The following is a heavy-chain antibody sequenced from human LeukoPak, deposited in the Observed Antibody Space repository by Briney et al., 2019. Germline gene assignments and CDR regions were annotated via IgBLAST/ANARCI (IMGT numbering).Heavy chain of an antibody. CDR3: ARDSSMGWFGELRAFDY. CDR1: GGTFSSYA. D-gene: IGHD3-10*01. J-gene: IGHJ4*02. CDR2: IIPILGIA. Sequence: GASVKVSCKASGGTFSSYAISWVRQAPGQGLEWMGRIIPILGIANYAQEFQGRVTITADKSTSTAYMELSSLRSEDTAVYYCARDSSMGWFGELRAFDYWGQGTLVTVSS. V-gene: IGHV1-69*04.